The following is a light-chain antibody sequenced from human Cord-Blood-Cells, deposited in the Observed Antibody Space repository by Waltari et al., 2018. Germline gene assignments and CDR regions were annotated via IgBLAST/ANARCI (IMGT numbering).Light chain of an antibody. J-gene: IGLJ3*02. CDR1: TSAVGGYNH. CDR2: DVS. V-gene: IGLV2-14*03. Sequence: QSALTQPASVSGSPGQSITISCTGTTSAVGGYNHVSWYQQHPGKAPKLMIYDVSNRPSGVSNRFSGSKSGNTASLTISGLQAEDEADYYCSSYTSSSNWVFGGGTKLTVL. CDR3: SSYTSSSNWV.